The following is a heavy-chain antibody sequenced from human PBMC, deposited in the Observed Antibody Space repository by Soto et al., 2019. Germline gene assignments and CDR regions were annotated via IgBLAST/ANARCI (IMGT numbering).Heavy chain of an antibody. D-gene: IGHD3-16*01. CDR3: TTPLNDYVWGTRRDY. CDR2: IKRKTDGGAT. V-gene: IGHV3-15*01. J-gene: IGHJ4*02. Sequence: EVQLVESGGGLVKPGGSLRLSCAASGFTFSNAWMSWVRQAPGKGLEWVGRIKRKTDGGATDYASPVKGRFTISRDDSKIPLHLQKNSLNTADTAANYCTTPLNDYVWGTRRDYWGQGTLVTVSS. CDR1: GFTFSNAW.